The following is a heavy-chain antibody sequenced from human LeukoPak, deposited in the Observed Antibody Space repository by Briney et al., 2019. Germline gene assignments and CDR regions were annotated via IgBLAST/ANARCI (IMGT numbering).Heavy chain of an antibody. J-gene: IGHJ4*02. V-gene: IGHV1-69*04. CDR2: IIPILGIA. CDR3: AREPGYSSGWFMVGIDY. CDR1: GGTFSSYA. Sequence: SVKVSCKASGGTFSSYAISWVRQAPGQGLEWMGRIIPILGIANYAQKFQGRVTITADKSTSTAYMELSSLRSEDTAVYYCAREPGYSSGWFMVGIDYWGQGTLVTVSS. D-gene: IGHD6-19*01.